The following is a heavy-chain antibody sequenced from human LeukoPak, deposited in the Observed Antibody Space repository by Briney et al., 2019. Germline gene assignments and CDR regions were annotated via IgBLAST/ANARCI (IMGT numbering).Heavy chain of an antibody. J-gene: IGHJ4*02. Sequence: PGRSLRLSCAASGFTFDDYAMHWVRQAPGKGLEWVSGISWNSGSIGYADSVKGRFTISRDNAKNSLYLQMNSLRAEDTALYYCAKDMGIAVAGTNPFDYWGQGTLVTDSS. CDR2: ISWNSGSI. V-gene: IGHV3-9*01. CDR3: AKDMGIAVAGTNPFDY. D-gene: IGHD6-19*01. CDR1: GFTFDDYA.